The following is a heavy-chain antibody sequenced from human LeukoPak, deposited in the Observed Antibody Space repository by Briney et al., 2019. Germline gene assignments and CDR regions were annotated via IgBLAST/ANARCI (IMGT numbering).Heavy chain of an antibody. CDR2: IYYSGDT. J-gene: IGHJ4*02. CDR3: ARRDCIINDCPSPYVDY. Sequence: PSETLSLTCTVSGGSISSRNYYWGWIRQPPGKGLEWIGSIYYSGDTYYNPSLKGRVTISVDTSKTQFSLTLTSVTAADTAVYYCARRDCIINDCPSPYVDYWGQGTLVAVSS. D-gene: IGHD3-16*01. V-gene: IGHV4-39*01. CDR1: GGSISSRNYY.